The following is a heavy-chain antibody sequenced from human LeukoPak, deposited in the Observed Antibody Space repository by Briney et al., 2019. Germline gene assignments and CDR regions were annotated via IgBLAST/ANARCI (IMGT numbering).Heavy chain of an antibody. Sequence: GGSLRLSCAASGFTFSSYAMHGVRQAPGKGLEWVAVISYDGSNKYYADSVKGRFTISRDNSKNTLYLQMNSLRAEDTAVYYCARDRITMVRGVSSYYYGMDVWGQGTTVTVSS. D-gene: IGHD3-10*01. CDR1: GFTFSSYA. CDR2: ISYDGSNK. J-gene: IGHJ6*02. CDR3: ARDRITMVRGVSSYYYGMDV. V-gene: IGHV3-30-3*01.